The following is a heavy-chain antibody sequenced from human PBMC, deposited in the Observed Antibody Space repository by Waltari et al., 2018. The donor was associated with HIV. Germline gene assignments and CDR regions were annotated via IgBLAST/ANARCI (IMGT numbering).Heavy chain of an antibody. V-gene: IGHV3-7*03. CDR1: GFTFSRYW. Sequence: EVQLVESGGGLVQPGGSMRTSCAASGFTFSRYWMSWVRQAPGKGRDGVANIKQDGSEKYYVDSVKGRFTISRDNAKNSLYLQMNSLRAEDTAVYYCARDERGFDYWGQGTLVTVSS. J-gene: IGHJ4*02. CDR3: ARDERGFDY. CDR2: IKQDGSEK.